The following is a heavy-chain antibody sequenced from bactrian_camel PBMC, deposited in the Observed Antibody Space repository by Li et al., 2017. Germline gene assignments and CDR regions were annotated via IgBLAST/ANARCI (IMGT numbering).Heavy chain of an antibody. D-gene: IGHD2*01. Sequence: HVQLVESGGGSAQAGGSLGLSCAVSGYSVRSFCMGWFRQAPGKEREGVATLDTDGKPDYSDSVKGRFTISRDNAENTLFLQMNSLKPDDTAMYYCAAKWSQCLWGLGLISSHYSYWGLGTQVTVS. CDR1: GYSVRSFC. V-gene: IGHV3S14*01. J-gene: IGHJ4*01. CDR2: LDTDGKP. CDR3: AAKWSQCLWGLGLISSHYSY.